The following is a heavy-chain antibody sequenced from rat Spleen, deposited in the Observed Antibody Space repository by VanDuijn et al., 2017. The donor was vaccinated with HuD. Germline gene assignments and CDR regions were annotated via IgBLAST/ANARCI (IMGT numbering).Heavy chain of an antibody. CDR1: GFTFSNYY. V-gene: IGHV5-22*01. D-gene: IGHD2-7*01. Sequence: EVQLVESGGGLVQPGRSLKLSCAASGFTFSNYYMAWVRQAPKKGLEWVASISYEGSSTYYGDSVKGRFTISRDNAKSTLYLQMNSLRSEDTATYYCARPLDWGQGVMVTVSS. CDR2: ISYEGSST. J-gene: IGHJ2*01. CDR3: ARPLD.